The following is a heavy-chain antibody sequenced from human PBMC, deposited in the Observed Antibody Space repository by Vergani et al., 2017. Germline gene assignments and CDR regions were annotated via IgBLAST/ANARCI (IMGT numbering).Heavy chain of an antibody. D-gene: IGHD2-15*01. CDR3: ATAGAAYCRGASCYDFFEY. CDR2: TRYDGIVE. J-gene: IGHJ4*02. V-gene: IGHV3-30*02. Sequence: VQLLQSGGGVIQPGGSVRLSCAASGFTFTNYGMHWVRQAPGKGLEWVAFTRYDGIVEYYGDSVRGRFTISRDNSKNTLYLQMNRLRPEDTAVYYCATAGAAYCRGASCYDFFEYWGQGTLVTVAS. CDR1: GFTFTNYG.